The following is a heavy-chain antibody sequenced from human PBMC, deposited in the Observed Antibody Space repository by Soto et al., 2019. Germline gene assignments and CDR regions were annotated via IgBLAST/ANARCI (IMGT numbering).Heavy chain of an antibody. V-gene: IGHV3-15*01. CDR3: TTELRGSLDH. J-gene: IGHJ4*02. CDR1: GFTFSNAW. Sequence: GGSLRLSCAASGFTFSNAWMNWVRQSPGKGLDWLALFKSIPDGGTTDYAAPVKGRFTXSXXDXXXTXYXXXNXLXTEDTAVYYCTTELRGSLDHWGQGALVTVSS. CDR2: FKSIPDGGTT. D-gene: IGHD3-10*01.